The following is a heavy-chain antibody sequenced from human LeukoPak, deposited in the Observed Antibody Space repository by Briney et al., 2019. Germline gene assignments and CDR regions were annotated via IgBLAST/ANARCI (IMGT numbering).Heavy chain of an antibody. Sequence: APVEVSYKASGYTFIAYGLSWVRQAPGQGVGWMGWISAYSDHTDYAQKFQGRVTITTDTSSGTVYMELTSLTSDYTAVYYCARDRGPKYQLLYWGQGTLVTVSS. D-gene: IGHD2-2*01. V-gene: IGHV1-18*01. CDR2: ISAYSDHT. CDR3: ARDRGPKYQLLY. J-gene: IGHJ4*02. CDR1: GYTFIAYG.